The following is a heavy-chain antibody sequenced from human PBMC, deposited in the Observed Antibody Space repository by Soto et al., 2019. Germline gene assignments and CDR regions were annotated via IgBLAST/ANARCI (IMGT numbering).Heavy chain of an antibody. D-gene: IGHD3-22*01. Sequence: QLQLQESGSGLVKPSQTLSLTCAVSGGSISSGDYSWNWIRQPPGKGLEWIGYIYSGGSTYYNPCLQSRVTMSVDRSRNQFSLKLNPVTAADTAVYYCARVRREYDNSGPVDYWGQGTLVTVSS. J-gene: IGHJ4*02. V-gene: IGHV4-30-2*01. CDR1: GGSISSGDYS. CDR2: IYSGGST. CDR3: ARVRREYDNSGPVDY.